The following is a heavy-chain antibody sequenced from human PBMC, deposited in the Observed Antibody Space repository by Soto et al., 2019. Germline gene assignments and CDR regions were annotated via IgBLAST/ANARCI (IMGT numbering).Heavy chain of an antibody. V-gene: IGHV4-61*01. CDR2: LYNSGNT. Sequence: SETLSLTCTVSGGSVSRGSYYWTWLRQSPGKGLEWIGCLYNSGNTNYNPALRSRVTISVDTSKNQFSLRLSSVTAADTAVYYCARDNGYRYGYFAYWGQGTFVIVSS. CDR3: ARDNGYRYGYFAY. D-gene: IGHD6-25*01. J-gene: IGHJ4*02. CDR1: GGSVSRGSYY.